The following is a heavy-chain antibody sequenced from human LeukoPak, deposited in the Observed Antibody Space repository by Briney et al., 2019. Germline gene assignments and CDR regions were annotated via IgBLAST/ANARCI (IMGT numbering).Heavy chain of an antibody. Sequence: SETLSLTCTVSGGSLSSYYWSWIRQPPGKGLEWIGYIYYSGSTTYNPSLRSRVTISVDTSKNQFSLKLSSVTAADTAVYYCARGPHTGVNYYDSSGYYYWGQGTLVTVSS. CDR3: ARGPHTGVNYYDSSGYYY. CDR2: IYYSGST. V-gene: IGHV4-59*01. D-gene: IGHD3-22*01. J-gene: IGHJ4*02. CDR1: GGSLSSYY.